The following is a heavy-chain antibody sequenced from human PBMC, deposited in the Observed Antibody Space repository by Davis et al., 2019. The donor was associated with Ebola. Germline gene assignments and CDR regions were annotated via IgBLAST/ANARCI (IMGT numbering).Heavy chain of an antibody. Sequence: SETLSLTCAVYGGSFSGYYWSWIRQPPGKGLEWIGYIYYSGSTNYNPSLKSRVTISVDTSKNQFSLKLSSVTAADTAVYYCGAIRVYYYGMDVWGQGTTVTVSS. CDR2: IYYSGST. CDR3: GAIRVYYYGMDV. CDR1: GGSFSGYY. D-gene: IGHD1-26*01. J-gene: IGHJ6*02. V-gene: IGHV4-59*01.